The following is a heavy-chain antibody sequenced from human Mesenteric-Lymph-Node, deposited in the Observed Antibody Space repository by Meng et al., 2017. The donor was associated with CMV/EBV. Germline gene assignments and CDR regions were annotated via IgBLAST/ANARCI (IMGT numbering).Heavy chain of an antibody. V-gene: IGHV3-30-3*01. D-gene: IGHD5-24*01. J-gene: IGHJ6*02. CDR1: GFIFNNYA. CDR2: ISYDASNK. Sequence: GESLKISCAASGFIFNNYALHWVRQAPGKGLEWVAVISYDASNKYYADSVKGRFTISRANSFTVSRANSKNTLYLQMNSLRAEDTAVYYCARDIEGGYNFPGMDVWGQGTPVTVSS. CDR3: ARDIEGGYNFPGMDV.